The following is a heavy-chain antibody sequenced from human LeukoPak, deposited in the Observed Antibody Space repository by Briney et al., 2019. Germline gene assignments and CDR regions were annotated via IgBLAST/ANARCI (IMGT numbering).Heavy chain of an antibody. CDR1: GFTFSSYA. CDR2: ISGSGGST. J-gene: IGHJ4*02. CDR3: AKNGRGYSSDYFDY. Sequence: PGGSLRLSCAASGFTFSSYAMSWVRQAPGKGLEWVSAISGSGGSTYYADSVKGRFTISRDNSKNTLYLQMNTLRAGDTAVYSYAKNGRGYSSDYFDYWGQGTLVTVSS. V-gene: IGHV3-23*01. D-gene: IGHD5-18*01.